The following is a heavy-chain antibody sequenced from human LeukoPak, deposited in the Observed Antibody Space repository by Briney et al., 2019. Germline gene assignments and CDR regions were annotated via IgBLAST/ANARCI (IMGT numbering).Heavy chain of an antibody. CDR1: GGSISSGSISSGDYY. D-gene: IGHD3-16*01. V-gene: IGHV4-30-4*08. Sequence: SETLSLTCTVSGGSISSGSISSGDYYWSWIRQHPGKGLEWIGYINYSGRTYYSPSLKSRVTISVDTSKNQFSLKVSSVTAADTAVYYCARQRGGYLAGFDPWGQGTLVTVSS. CDR3: ARQRGGYLAGFDP. CDR2: INYSGRT. J-gene: IGHJ5*02.